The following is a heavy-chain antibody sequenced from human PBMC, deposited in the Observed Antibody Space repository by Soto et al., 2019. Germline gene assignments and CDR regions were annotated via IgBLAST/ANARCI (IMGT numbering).Heavy chain of an antibody. V-gene: IGHV1-8*01. D-gene: IGHD3-10*01. CDR3: VRVVGTMVRGVIIRALYYFDY. Sequence: SVKFSCKASVYTFTSYDINLVRQATGQGLEWMGWMNPNSGNTGYAQKFQGRVIMTRNTSISTAYMELSSLRSEDTAVYYCVRVVGTMVRGVIIRALYYFDYWGQGTLVNVSS. CDR1: VYTFTSYD. J-gene: IGHJ4*02. CDR2: MNPNSGNT.